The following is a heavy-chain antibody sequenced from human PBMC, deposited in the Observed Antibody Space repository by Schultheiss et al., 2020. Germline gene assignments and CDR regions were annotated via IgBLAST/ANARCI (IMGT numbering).Heavy chain of an antibody. V-gene: IGHV3-66*03. D-gene: IGHD6-6*01. J-gene: IGHJ6*04. Sequence: GGSLRLSCAASGFTFSSYAMSWVRQAPGKGLEWVSVIYSCGSTYYADSVKGRFTISRDNSKNTLYLQMNSLRAEDTAVYYCVRDIIEYSSSNSSYYYYYYGMDVWGKGTTVTVSS. CDR1: GFTFSSYA. CDR3: VRDIIEYSSSNSSYYYYYYGMDV. CDR2: IYSCGST.